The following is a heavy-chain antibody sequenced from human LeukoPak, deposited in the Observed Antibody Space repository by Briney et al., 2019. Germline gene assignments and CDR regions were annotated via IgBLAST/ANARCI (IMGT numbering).Heavy chain of an antibody. CDR3: ARGLADYGDYEGLFDY. V-gene: IGHV1-46*01. CDR1: GYTFTSYY. J-gene: IGHJ4*02. D-gene: IGHD4-17*01. Sequence: ASVKVSCKASGYTFTSYYMHWVRQAPGQGLEWLGIINPSGGSTSYAQKFQGRVTMTRDTSTSTVYMELSSLRSEDTAVYYCARGLADYGDYEGLFDYWGQGTLVTVSS. CDR2: INPSGGST.